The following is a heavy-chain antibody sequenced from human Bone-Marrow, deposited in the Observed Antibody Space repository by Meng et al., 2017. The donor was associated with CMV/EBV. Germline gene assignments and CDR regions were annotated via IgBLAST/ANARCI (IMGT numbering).Heavy chain of an antibody. CDR1: GFTFSSYW. D-gene: IGHD3-22*01. Sequence: GESLKISCAASGFTFSSYWMSWVRQAPGKGLEWVANIKQDGSEKYYVDSVKGRFTISRDNAKNSLYLQMNSLRAEDTAVYYCARDTYYYDSSGYYRPKYPDYWSQGTLVTVSS. CDR2: IKQDGSEK. V-gene: IGHV3-7*01. CDR3: ARDTYYYDSSGYYRPKYPDY. J-gene: IGHJ4*02.